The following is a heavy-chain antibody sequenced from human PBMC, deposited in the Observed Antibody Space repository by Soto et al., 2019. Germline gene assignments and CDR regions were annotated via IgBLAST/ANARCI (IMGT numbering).Heavy chain of an antibody. J-gene: IGHJ4*02. V-gene: IGHV3-15*01. CDR2: IKSKTDGGTT. CDR1: QFAFTTGW. Sequence: EVQLVESGGGLVKPGGSLRLACATSQFAFTTGWMSWVRQAPGKGLEWVGRIKSKTDGGTTDYDEPVKGRFTLSRDDVKPTLFLQMNSLKIDDTAVYYCTTDGNFDYWGQGTLVTVAS. CDR3: TTDGNFDY.